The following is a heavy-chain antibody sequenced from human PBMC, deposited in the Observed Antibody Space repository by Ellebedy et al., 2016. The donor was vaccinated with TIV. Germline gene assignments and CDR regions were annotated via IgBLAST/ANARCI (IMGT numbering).Heavy chain of an antibody. CDR3: ARCPHVDTSMVPDL. D-gene: IGHD5-18*01. V-gene: IGHV4-39*07. Sequence: MPSETLSLTCTVSGCSISSSSYSLGWIRQPPGKGPAWIGDIYFSGTTNYNPSLKSRVTISVDKSKSQFFLKLSSVTAADTAVYFCARCPHVDTSMVPDLWGRGTLVTVSS. CDR1: GCSISSSSYS. CDR2: IYFSGTT. J-gene: IGHJ2*01.